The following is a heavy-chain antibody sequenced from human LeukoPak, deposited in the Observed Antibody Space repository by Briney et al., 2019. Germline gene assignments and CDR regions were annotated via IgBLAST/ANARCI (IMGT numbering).Heavy chain of an antibody. J-gene: IGHJ4*02. D-gene: IGHD6-13*01. CDR2: ISSTSSSYI. CDR1: GFTFLSYS. V-gene: IGHV3-21*01. Sequence: GGSLRLSCAASGFTFLSYSMNWVRQAPGKGLEWVSSISSTSSSYIYYADSVKGRFTISRDNAKNSLYLQMNSLRAEDTAVYYCARAFLSRYSSTSRPEDDYWGQGTLVTVSS. CDR3: ARAFLSRYSSTSRPEDDY.